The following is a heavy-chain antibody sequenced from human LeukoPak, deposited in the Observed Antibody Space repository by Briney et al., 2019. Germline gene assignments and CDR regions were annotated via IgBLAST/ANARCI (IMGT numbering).Heavy chain of an antibody. CDR2: ISWNSGSI. Sequence: GGSLRLSCAASGFTFDDYAMHWVRQAPGKGLEWVSGISWNSGSIGYADSVKGRFTISRDNAKNSLYLQMNSLRAEDTALYYCAKPSVQDYAGVYYYYGMDVWGQGTTVTVSS. CDR3: AKPSVQDYAGVYYYYGMDV. CDR1: GFTFDDYA. V-gene: IGHV3-9*01. D-gene: IGHD4-17*01. J-gene: IGHJ6*02.